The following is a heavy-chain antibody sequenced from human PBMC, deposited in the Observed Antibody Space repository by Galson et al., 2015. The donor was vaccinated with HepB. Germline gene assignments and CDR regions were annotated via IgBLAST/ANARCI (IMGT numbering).Heavy chain of an antibody. J-gene: IGHJ4*02. V-gene: IGHV3-33*01. Sequence: SLRLSCATSGFSFSSYGMHWVRQAPGKGLEWVAGIGHDGSDKKYVESVKGRFSILRDNSKKTMYLQMSSLRAEDTAVYYCARERGVTTGHYFDYWGQGTLVTVSS. CDR3: ARERGVTTGHYFDY. CDR1: GFSFSSYG. CDR2: IGHDGSDK. D-gene: IGHD2-21*02.